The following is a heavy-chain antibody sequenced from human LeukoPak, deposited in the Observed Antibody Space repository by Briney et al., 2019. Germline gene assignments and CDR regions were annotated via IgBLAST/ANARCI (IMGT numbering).Heavy chain of an antibody. CDR1: GFAFTNAW. CDR3: TTADSSGRFLIDY. Sequence: GGSPRLSCAASGFAFTNAWMNWVRQAPGKGLEWVGRIKSKTDGGTADYAAPVKGRFTISRDDSKNTLYLQMNSLKTEDTAVYYCTTADSSGRFLIDYWGRGTLVTVSS. V-gene: IGHV3-15*07. D-gene: IGHD3-22*01. CDR2: IKSKTDGGTA. J-gene: IGHJ4*02.